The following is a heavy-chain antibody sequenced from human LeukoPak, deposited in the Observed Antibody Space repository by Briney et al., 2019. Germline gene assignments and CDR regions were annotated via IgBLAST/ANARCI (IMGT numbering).Heavy chain of an antibody. CDR2: TYYRSKWGS. Sequence: SQTLSLTCAISGDSVSSGDAAWNWIRQSPSRGLEWLGRTYYRSKWGSDYAVSVKSRVTVNPDPSKNQFSLQLNSVTPEDTAVYFCARASNRAFDAWGQGTVVIVSS. CDR3: ARASNRAFDA. D-gene: IGHD1-14*01. CDR1: GDSVSSGDAA. J-gene: IGHJ3*01. V-gene: IGHV6-1*01.